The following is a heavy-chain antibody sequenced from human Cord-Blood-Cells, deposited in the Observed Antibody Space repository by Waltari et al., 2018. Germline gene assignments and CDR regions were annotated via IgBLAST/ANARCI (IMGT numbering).Heavy chain of an antibody. Sequence: QVTLKESGPVLVKPTETLTLTCTVSGFSPSHARMGVSWLRQPPGKALEWLAHIFSNDEKSYSTSLKSRLTISKDTSKSQVVLTMTNMDPVDTATYYCARICSSTSWYYYYMDVWGKGTTVTVSS. CDR2: IFSNDEK. CDR1: GFSPSHARMG. CDR3: ARICSSTSWYYYYMDV. D-gene: IGHD2-2*01. J-gene: IGHJ6*03. V-gene: IGHV2-26*01.